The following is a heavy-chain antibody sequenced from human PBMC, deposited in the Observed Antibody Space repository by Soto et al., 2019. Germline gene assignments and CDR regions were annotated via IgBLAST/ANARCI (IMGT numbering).Heavy chain of an antibody. CDR2: MNPNSGNT. CDR3: ARGHGMTVFGVVNYYMDV. CDR1: GYTFTSYD. V-gene: IGHV1-8*01. Sequence: GASVKVSCKASGYTFTSYDINWVRQATGQGLEWMGWMNPNSGNTDYTQKFQGRVTMTRNTSISTAYMELSSLRSEDTAVYYCARGHGMTVFGVVNYYMDVWGKGTTVTVSS. J-gene: IGHJ6*03. D-gene: IGHD3-3*01.